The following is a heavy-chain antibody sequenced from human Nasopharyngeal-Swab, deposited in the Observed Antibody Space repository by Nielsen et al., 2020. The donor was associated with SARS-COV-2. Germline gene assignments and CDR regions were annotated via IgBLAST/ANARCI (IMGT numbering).Heavy chain of an antibody. V-gene: IGHV1-8*02. J-gene: IGHJ4*02. CDR3: ARAGKIQLWFNSLYYFDY. CDR2: MNPNSGNT. Sequence: ASVKVSCKASGYTFTGYYMHWVRQATGQGLEWMGWMNPNSGNTGYAQKFQGRVTMTRNISISTAYMELSSLRSEDTAVYYCARAGKIQLWFNSLYYFDYWGQGILVTVSS. CDR1: GYTFTGYY. D-gene: IGHD5-18*01.